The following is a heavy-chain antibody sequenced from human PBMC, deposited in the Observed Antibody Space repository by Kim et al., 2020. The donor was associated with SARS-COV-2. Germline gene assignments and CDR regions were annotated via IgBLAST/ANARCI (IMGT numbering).Heavy chain of an antibody. CDR3: VRSDYGVRLGPI. D-gene: IGHD4-17*01. Sequence: SETLSLTCTVSGGSISDYYWTWIRQPPGRGLEWIGNMFYGGSSHSNPSLKSRVTFSVDTSKNQFSLKLNSVTAADTGVYYCVRSDYGVRLGPIWGQGALVTVSS. CDR1: GGSISDYY. CDR2: MFYGGSS. V-gene: IGHV4-59*08. J-gene: IGHJ4*02.